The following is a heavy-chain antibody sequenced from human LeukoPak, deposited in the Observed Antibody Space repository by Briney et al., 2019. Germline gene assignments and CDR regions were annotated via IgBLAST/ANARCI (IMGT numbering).Heavy chain of an antibody. J-gene: IGHJ6*03. D-gene: IGHD2-2*02. CDR1: GGPISSYY. CDR3: AGGPAQYLYYYMVL. Sequence: SETLSLTCTVSGGPISSYYWSWIRQPPGKGLEWIGYIYYSGSTNYNPSLKSRVTLSVDTSKNQFSLKLSSVTAPGTSVCYCAGGPAQYLYYYMVLWGKGTTVTVSS. CDR2: IYYSGST. V-gene: IGHV4-59*01.